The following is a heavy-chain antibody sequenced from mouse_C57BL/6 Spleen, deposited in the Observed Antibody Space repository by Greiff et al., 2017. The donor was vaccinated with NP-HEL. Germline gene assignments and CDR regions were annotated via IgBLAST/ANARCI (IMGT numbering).Heavy chain of an antibody. CDR1: GYAFSSSW. V-gene: IGHV1-82*01. CDR2: IYPGDGDT. Sequence: VQLKESGPELVKPGASVKISCKASGYAFSSSWMNWVKQRPGKGLEWIGRIYPGDGDTNYNGKFKGKATLTADKSSSTAYMQLSSLTSEDSAVYFCASYDYEDAMDYWGQGTSVTVSS. CDR3: ASYDYEDAMDY. J-gene: IGHJ4*01. D-gene: IGHD2-4*01.